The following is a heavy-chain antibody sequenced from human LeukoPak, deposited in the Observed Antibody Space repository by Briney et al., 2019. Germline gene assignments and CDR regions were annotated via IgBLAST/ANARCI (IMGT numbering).Heavy chain of an antibody. J-gene: IGHJ4*02. CDR1: GFTFSRYS. CDR2: ISSSSSTI. Sequence: GGSLRLSCAASGFTFSRYSMNWVRQAPGKGLEWVSYISSSSSTIYYADSVKGRFTISRDNAKNSLFLQMNSLRADDTAMYYCAREDTGYSYGSGPIDYWGQGTLVTVSS. D-gene: IGHD5-18*01. CDR3: AREDTGYSYGSGPIDY. V-gene: IGHV3-48*01.